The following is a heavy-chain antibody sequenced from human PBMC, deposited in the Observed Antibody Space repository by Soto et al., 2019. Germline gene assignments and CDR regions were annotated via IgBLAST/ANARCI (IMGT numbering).Heavy chain of an antibody. CDR1: GFNFRNYW. D-gene: IGHD2-2*01. V-gene: IGHV3-7*01. CDR3: ARIGYSSSSNDY. J-gene: IGHJ4*02. Sequence: SLRLSCVASGFNFRNYWMTWVRQAPGKGLEWVANIKQDGGVKYYVDSVKGRFTISRDNAKNSVYLQMNSLRVEDTAVYDCARIGYSSSSNDYWGQGTQVTVSS. CDR2: IKQDGGVK.